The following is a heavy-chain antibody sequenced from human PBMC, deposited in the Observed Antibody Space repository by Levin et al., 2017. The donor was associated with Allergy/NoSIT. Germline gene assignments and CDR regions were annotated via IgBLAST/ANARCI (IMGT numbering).Heavy chain of an antibody. CDR2: ISAYNGNT. CDR3: ARDSITFGGVIANDP. J-gene: IGHJ5*02. D-gene: IGHD3-16*02. Sequence: PGGSLRLSCKASGYTFTSYGISWVRQAPGQGLEWMGWISAYNGNTNYAQKLQGRVTMTTDTSTSTAYMELRSLRSDDTAVYYCARDSITFGGVIANDPWGQGTLVTVSS. CDR1: GYTFTSYG. V-gene: IGHV1-18*01.